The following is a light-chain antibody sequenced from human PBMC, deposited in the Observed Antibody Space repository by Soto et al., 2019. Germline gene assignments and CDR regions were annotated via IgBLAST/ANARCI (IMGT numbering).Light chain of an antibody. V-gene: IGKV1-39*01. Sequence: DIPMTQSLTSLSASVGDRVTITCRASQSTSSYLNWYQQKPGKAPKLLIYAASSLQSGVPSRFSGSGSGTDFTLTISSLQPEDFATYYCQQSYSTPYTFGQGTKLEIK. CDR3: QQSYSTPYT. CDR1: QSTSSY. CDR2: AAS. J-gene: IGKJ2*01.